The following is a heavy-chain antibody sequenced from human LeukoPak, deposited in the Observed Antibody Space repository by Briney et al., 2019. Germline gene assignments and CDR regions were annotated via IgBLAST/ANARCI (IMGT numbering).Heavy chain of an antibody. CDR2: ISSSGSTI. Sequence: GGSLRLSCAASGFTFSSYEMNWVRQAPGKGLEWVSYISSSGSTIYYADSVKGRFTISRDNAKNSLYLQMNSLRAEDTAVYYCASLYYYDSSGFGYWGQGTLVTVSS. D-gene: IGHD3-22*01. V-gene: IGHV3-48*03. CDR1: GFTFSSYE. CDR3: ASLYYYDSSGFGY. J-gene: IGHJ4*02.